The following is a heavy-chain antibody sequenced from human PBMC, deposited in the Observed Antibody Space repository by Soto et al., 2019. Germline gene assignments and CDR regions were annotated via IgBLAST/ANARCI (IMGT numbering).Heavy chain of an antibody. CDR3: AKNGQPPYYYYGMDV. D-gene: IGHD2-8*01. V-gene: IGHV1-18*01. J-gene: IGHJ6*02. CDR2: VSGYNGDT. CDR1: GYTFSRYG. Sequence: QGQLVQSGPEVKKPGASVKVSCKASGYTFSRYGISWVRQAPGQGLEWMGWVSGYNGDTKYAQKVQGRVTMTIDTAAXKAYMELRSLTSDDTAKYYCAKNGQPPYYYYGMDVWGQGTTVTVSS.